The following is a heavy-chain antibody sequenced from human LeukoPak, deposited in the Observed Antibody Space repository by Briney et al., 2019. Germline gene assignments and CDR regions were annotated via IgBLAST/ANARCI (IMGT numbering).Heavy chain of an antibody. V-gene: IGHV3-64*05. D-gene: IGHD2-15*01. CDR1: GFPFSSYA. CDR2: ISDSGGST. J-gene: IGHJ6*02. CDR3: VRGYSFGPYGMDV. Sequence: GGSLRLSCSASGFPFSSYAMHWVRQAPGKGLEYVSAISDSGGSTYYADSVKGRFTISSDNSKNTLYIQMSSLRAEDTAVYFCVRGYSFGPYGMDVWGQGTTVTVSS.